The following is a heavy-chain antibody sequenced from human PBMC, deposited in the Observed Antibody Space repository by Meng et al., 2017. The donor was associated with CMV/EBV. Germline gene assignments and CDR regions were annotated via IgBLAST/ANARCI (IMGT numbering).Heavy chain of an antibody. CDR3: ARDFPLVVVPAAGFDP. D-gene: IGHD2-2*01. Sequence: SVFTFSSYSMNWVRQAPGKGLEWVSSISSSSYIYYADSVKGRFTISRDNAKNSLYLQMNSLRAEDTAVYYCARDFPLVVVPAAGFDPWGQGTLVTVSS. J-gene: IGHJ5*02. CDR2: ISSSSYI. CDR1: VFTFSSYS. V-gene: IGHV3-21*01.